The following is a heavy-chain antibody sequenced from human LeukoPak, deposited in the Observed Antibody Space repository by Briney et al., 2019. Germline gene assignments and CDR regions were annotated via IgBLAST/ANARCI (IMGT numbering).Heavy chain of an antibody. J-gene: IGHJ4*02. V-gene: IGHV4-59*01. CDR2: IYYSGST. Sequence: KPSETLSLTCIVSGGSISSYYWSWIRQPPGKGLEWIGYIYYSGSTNYNPSLKSRVTISVDTSKNQFSLKLSSVTAADTAVYYCARGLMMAVAGRGEFHYWGRGTLVTVSS. CDR3: ARGLMMAVAGRGEFHY. D-gene: IGHD6-13*01. CDR1: GGSISSYY.